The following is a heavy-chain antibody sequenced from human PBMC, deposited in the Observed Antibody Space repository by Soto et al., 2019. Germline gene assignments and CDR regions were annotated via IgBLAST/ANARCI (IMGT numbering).Heavy chain of an antibody. CDR3: TTDAKYASSWRFDY. Sequence: GGSLRLSCAASGFTFSEAWMSWVRQAPGKGLEWVGRIKSKVDGGTTDHAAHVKGGFTTSRDDSRNMLYLQMNNLKTEDTAIYYYTTDAKYASSWRFDYWGQGILVTVSS. CDR1: GFTFSEAW. D-gene: IGHD6-13*01. J-gene: IGHJ4*02. CDR2: IKSKVDGGTT. V-gene: IGHV3-15*01.